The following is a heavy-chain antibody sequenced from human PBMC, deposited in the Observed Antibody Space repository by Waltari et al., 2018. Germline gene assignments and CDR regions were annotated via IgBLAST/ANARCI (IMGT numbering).Heavy chain of an antibody. J-gene: IGHJ5*02. Sequence: QVQLVQSGAEVKKPGSSVKVSCKASGGTFSSYAISWVRQAPGQGIEWMGGIIPIFGTANYAQKFQGRVTITADESTSTAYMELSSLRSEDTAVYYCAPERRYYYDSSGFFRWFDPWGQGTLVTVSS. CDR2: IIPIFGTA. CDR1: GGTFSSYA. CDR3: APERRYYYDSSGFFRWFDP. D-gene: IGHD3-22*01. V-gene: IGHV1-69*12.